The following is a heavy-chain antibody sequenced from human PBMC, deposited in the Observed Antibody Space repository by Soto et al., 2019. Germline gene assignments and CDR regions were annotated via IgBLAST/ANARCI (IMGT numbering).Heavy chain of an antibody. CDR3: ARDRAINMVRGGWFDP. V-gene: IGHV3-7*01. CDR2: IKQDGSEK. D-gene: IGHD3-10*01. J-gene: IGHJ5*02. Sequence: EVQLVESGGGLVQPGGSLRLSCAASGFTFSSYWMSWVRQAPGKGLEWVANIKQDGSEKYYVDSVKGRFTISRDNAKNSLYRERTSLRAEDTAVYYCARDRAINMVRGGWFDPWGQGTLVTVSS. CDR1: GFTFSSYW.